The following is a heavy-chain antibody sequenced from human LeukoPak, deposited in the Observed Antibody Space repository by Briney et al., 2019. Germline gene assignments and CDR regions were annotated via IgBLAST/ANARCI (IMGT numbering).Heavy chain of an antibody. Sequence: PSETLSLTCAVYGGSFSGYYWSWLRQPPGKGLEWIGEINHSGSANYNPSLKSRVTISVDTSKNQFSLKLSSVTAADTAVYYCAREGDWNAVDYWGQGTLVTVSS. CDR2: INHSGSA. CDR3: AREGDWNAVDY. D-gene: IGHD1-1*01. V-gene: IGHV4-34*01. CDR1: GGSFSGYY. J-gene: IGHJ4*02.